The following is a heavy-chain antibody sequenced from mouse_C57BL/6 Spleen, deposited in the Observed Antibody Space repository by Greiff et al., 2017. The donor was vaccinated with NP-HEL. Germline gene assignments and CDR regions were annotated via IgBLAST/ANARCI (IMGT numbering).Heavy chain of an antibody. D-gene: IGHD2-1*01. CDR3: TRGRGNYSWFAY. CDR2: IDPETGGT. CDR1: GYTFTDYE. V-gene: IGHV1-15*01. Sequence: VKLVESGAELVRPGASVTLSCKASGYTFTDYEMHWVKQTPVHGLGWIGAIDPETGGTAYNQKFKGKAILTADKSSSTAYMELRSLTSEDSAVYYCTRGRGNYSWFAYWGQGTLVTVSA. J-gene: IGHJ3*01.